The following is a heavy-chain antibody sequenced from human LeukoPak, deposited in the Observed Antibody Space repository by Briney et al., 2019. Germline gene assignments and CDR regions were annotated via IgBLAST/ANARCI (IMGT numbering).Heavy chain of an antibody. CDR3: TTDYSSGWQN. D-gene: IGHD6-19*01. Sequence: AGGSLGLSCAASGFTFSNAWMSWVRQAPGKGLKWVGRIKSKTDGGTTDYAAPVKGRFTISRDDSKNTLYLQMNSLKTEDTAVYYCTTDYSSGWQNWGQGTLVTVSS. CDR1: GFTFSNAW. CDR2: IKSKTDGGTT. V-gene: IGHV3-15*01. J-gene: IGHJ4*02.